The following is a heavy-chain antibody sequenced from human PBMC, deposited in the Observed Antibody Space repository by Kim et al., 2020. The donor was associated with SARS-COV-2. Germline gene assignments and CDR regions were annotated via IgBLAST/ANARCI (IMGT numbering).Heavy chain of an antibody. V-gene: IGHV4-31*03. Sequence: SETLSLTCTVSGGSISSGGYYWSWIRQHPGKGLEWIGYIYYSGSTYYNPSLKSRVTIPVDTSKNQFSLKLSSVTAADTAVYYCARDRASGDIVVVPAALGWFDPWGQGTLVTVSS. D-gene: IGHD2-2*01. CDR3: ARDRASGDIVVVPAALGWFDP. CDR2: IYYSGST. J-gene: IGHJ5*02. CDR1: GGSISSGGYY.